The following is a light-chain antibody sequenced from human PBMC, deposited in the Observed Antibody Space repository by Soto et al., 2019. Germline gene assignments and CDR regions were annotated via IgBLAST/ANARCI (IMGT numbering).Light chain of an antibody. CDR3: QSYDSSLSGFVV. V-gene: IGLV1-40*01. J-gene: IGLJ2*01. CDR2: GNS. CDR1: SSNIGAGYD. Sequence: QSVLTQPPSVSGAPGQRVTISCTGSSSNIGAGYDVHWYQQLPGTAPKLLIYGNSNRPSGVPDRFSGSKSGTSASLAITGLRAEDEADYYCQSYDSSLSGFVVFGGGTK.